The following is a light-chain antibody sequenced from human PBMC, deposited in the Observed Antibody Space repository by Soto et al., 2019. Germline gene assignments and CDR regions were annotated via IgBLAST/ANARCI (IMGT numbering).Light chain of an antibody. CDR3: QSYDSRLSGYV. CDR1: SSNIGAGYD. J-gene: IGLJ1*01. V-gene: IGLV1-40*01. CDR2: GNT. Sequence: QSVLTQPPSVSGAPGQRVTIFCTGGSSNIGAGYDVHWYQQLPGTAPKLLIYGNTDRPSGVPDRFSGSKSGTSSSLAITGLQAEDEADYYCQSYDSRLSGYVFGTGTKLTVL.